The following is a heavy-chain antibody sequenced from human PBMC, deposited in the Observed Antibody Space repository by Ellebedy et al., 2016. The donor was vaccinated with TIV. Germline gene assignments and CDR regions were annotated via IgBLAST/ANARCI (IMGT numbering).Heavy chain of an antibody. Sequence: GESLKISXAASGFTVGSNFMNWVRQAPGKGLEWVSVIYSGGNTYYADSVKGRFTISRDNSKNTLYLQINSLRAEDTAVYYCARVGKRGYYYMDVWGKGTTVTVSS. CDR3: ARVGKRGYYYMDV. D-gene: IGHD3-10*01. J-gene: IGHJ6*03. CDR1: GFTVGSNF. CDR2: IYSGGNT. V-gene: IGHV3-53*01.